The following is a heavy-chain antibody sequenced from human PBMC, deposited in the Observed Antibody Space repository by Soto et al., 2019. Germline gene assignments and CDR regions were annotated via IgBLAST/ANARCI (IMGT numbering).Heavy chain of an antibody. Sequence: PSETLSLTCTVSGGSISDGYYWSWIRQHPGKGLEWIGSISDSGSTSYNPSLKSRLTISVDTSKNQFSLNLRSVTAADTAVYYCARRDRSGFSYWLATCGQGPLVTVYS. CDR3: ARRDRSGFSYWLAT. D-gene: IGHD3-22*01. J-gene: IGHJ5*02. CDR2: ISDSGST. V-gene: IGHV4-31*03. CDR1: GGSISDGYY.